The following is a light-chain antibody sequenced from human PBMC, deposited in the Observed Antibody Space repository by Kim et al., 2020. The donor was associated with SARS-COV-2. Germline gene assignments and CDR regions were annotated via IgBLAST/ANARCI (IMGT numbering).Light chain of an antibody. J-gene: IGKJ5*01. CDR1: QSVGRSY. CDR2: GSS. CDR3: QQYGSSPT. V-gene: IGKV3-20*01. Sequence: LFPGSGLTLSCRSSQSVGRSYLAGYQKKPGAAPRRLIYGSSRGATGIPDMFRGSGWGTDFSLTISRLEPEDGAVYYCQQYGSSPTFGQGTRLEIK.